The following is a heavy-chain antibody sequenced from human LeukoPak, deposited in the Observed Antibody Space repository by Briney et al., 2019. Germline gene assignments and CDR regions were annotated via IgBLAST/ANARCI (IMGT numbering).Heavy chain of an antibody. J-gene: IGHJ4*02. CDR1: GFTFSNYW. Sequence: GGSLRLSCAASGFTFSNYWMHWVRQAPGKGLVWVSRINSDGTSTSYADSVKGRFTISRDNAKNSLSLQMNSLRAEDTAVYYCARGKYSSSWDPIDYWGQGTLVTVSS. CDR2: INSDGTST. CDR3: ARGKYSSSWDPIDY. D-gene: IGHD6-13*01. V-gene: IGHV3-74*01.